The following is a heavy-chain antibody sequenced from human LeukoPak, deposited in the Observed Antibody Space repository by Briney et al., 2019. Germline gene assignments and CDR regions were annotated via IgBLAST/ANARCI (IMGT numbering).Heavy chain of an antibody. D-gene: IGHD3-10*01. Sequence: SETLSLTCAVYGGSFSGYYWSWIRQPPGKGLEWIGEINHSGSTNYNPSLKSRVTISVDTSKNQFSLKLSSVTAADTAVYYCARLGTYYYGSGSRLRRVNWFDPWGQGTLVTVSS. J-gene: IGHJ5*02. CDR1: GGSFSGYY. CDR2: INHSGST. V-gene: IGHV4-34*01. CDR3: ARLGTYYYGSGSRLRRVNWFDP.